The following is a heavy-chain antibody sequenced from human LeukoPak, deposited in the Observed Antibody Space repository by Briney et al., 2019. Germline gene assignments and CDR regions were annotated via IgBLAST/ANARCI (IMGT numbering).Heavy chain of an antibody. CDR2: ISSSGGHT. CDR3: AKASRDGYNPKTSYYYYYYMDV. V-gene: IGHV3-23*01. CDR1: GFTFKNYA. Sequence: LPGGSLRLSCAASGFTFKNYAISWVRQTPVNGLEWILGISSSGGHTYYADSVKGRFTISRDNSKNTLYLQMNSLRAEDTAVYYCAKASRDGYNPKTSYYYYYYMDVWGKGTTVTISS. J-gene: IGHJ6*03. D-gene: IGHD5-24*01.